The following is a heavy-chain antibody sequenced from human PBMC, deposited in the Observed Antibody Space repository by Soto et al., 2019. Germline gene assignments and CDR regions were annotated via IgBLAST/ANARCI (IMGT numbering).Heavy chain of an antibody. CDR3: ARDSLYYYGSGSYGGRWFDP. CDR1: GGSISSGGYY. V-gene: IGHV4-31*03. Sequence: QVQLQESGPGLVKPSQTLSLTCTVSGGSISSGGYYWSWIRQHPGKGLEWIGYIYYSGSTYYNPSLKSRVTISVDTSKNQFSLKLSSVTAADTAVYYCARDSLYYYGSGSYGGRWFDPWGQGTLVTVSS. CDR2: IYYSGST. J-gene: IGHJ5*02. D-gene: IGHD3-10*01.